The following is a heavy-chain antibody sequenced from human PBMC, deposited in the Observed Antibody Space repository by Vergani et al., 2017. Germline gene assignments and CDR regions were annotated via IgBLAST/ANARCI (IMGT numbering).Heavy chain of an antibody. CDR1: GITFWKFG. D-gene: IGHD5-12*01. V-gene: IGHV3-9*01. CDR2: ISWNSGAV. CDR3: TKGSVYYHDSAGHGYDPYTGFDL. Sequence: EVQLVESGGGLAQPGGSLRLSCEASGITFWKFGMHWVRQGPGTGLEWVSGISWNSGAVEYADSVRGRFTISRDNAKNSLFLEMNSLRFEDTAVYFCTKGSVYYHDSAGHGYDPYTGFDLWGQGTLVTVSS. J-gene: IGHJ3*01.